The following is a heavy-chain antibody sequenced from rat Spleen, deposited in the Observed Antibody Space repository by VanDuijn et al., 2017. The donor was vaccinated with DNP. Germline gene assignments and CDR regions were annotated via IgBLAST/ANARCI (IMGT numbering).Heavy chain of an antibody. CDR1: GFTFSSYW. CDR3: VRSMPGIKGFYFDY. V-gene: IGHV5-58*01. D-gene: IGHD1-4*01. J-gene: IGHJ2*01. Sequence: EVQLVETGGGLVQPGRSLKLSCVASGFTFSSYWMYWIRQAPGKGLEWVASIPGSGGSTYYPDSVRGRFTISRDNAKNTLNLQMNSLRSEDKATYYCVRSMPGIKGFYFDYWGQGVMVTVSS. CDR2: IPGSGGST.